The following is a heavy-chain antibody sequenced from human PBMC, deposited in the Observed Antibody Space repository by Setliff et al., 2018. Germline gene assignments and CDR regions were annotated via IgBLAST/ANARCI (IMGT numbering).Heavy chain of an antibody. CDR2: IYHNGNT. CDR3: VRDRTAYSYGLDV. CDR1: GGSISPYF. J-gene: IGHJ6*02. D-gene: IGHD5-18*01. V-gene: IGHV4-59*01. Sequence: PSETLSLTCTVSGGSISPYFWSWIQQPPGKGLEWIGYIYHNGNTNFNPSLKTRVTMSVDPSKNQFALNLRSVTAADTAVYYCVRDRTAYSYGLDVWAQGTTVTVSS.